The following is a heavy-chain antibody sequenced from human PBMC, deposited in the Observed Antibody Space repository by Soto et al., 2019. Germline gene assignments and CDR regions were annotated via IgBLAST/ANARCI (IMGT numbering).Heavy chain of an antibody. D-gene: IGHD6-6*01. CDR2: IYYSGST. Sequence: SETLSLTCTVSGSSISSSSYYWGWIRQPPGKGLEWIGSIYYSGSTYYNPSLKSRVTISVDTSKNQFSLKLSSVTAADTAVYYCARHGRAARSYYYYYGMDVWGQGTTVTVSS. CDR3: ARHGRAARSYYYYYGMDV. J-gene: IGHJ6*02. CDR1: GSSISSSSYY. V-gene: IGHV4-39*01.